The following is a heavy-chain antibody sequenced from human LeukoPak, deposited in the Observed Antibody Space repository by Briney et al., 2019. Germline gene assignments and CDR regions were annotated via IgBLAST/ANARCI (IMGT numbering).Heavy chain of an antibody. D-gene: IGHD2-2*01. CDR2: IYTSGST. J-gene: IGHJ3*02. CDR3: ARGKLGYCSSTSCYRPGDAFDI. Sequence: PSETLSLTCTVPGGSISSYYWSWIRQPAGKGLEWIGRIYTSGSTTYNPSLKSRVTISVDKSKNQFSLKLSSVTAADTAVYYCARGKLGYCSSTSCYRPGDAFDIWGQGTMVTVSS. V-gene: IGHV4-4*07. CDR1: GGSISSYY.